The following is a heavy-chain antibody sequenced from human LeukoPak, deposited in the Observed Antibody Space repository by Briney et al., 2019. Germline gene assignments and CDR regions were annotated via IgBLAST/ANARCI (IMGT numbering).Heavy chain of an antibody. Sequence: SVKVSCKASGGTFSSYAISWVRQAPGQGLEWMGRIIPILGIANYAQKFQGRVTITADKSTSTAYMELRSLRSEDTAVYYCAREGFGDSSGYYYFDYWGQGTLVTVCS. CDR3: AREGFGDSSGYYYFDY. V-gene: IGHV1-69*04. CDR1: GGTFSSYA. D-gene: IGHD3-22*01. J-gene: IGHJ4*02. CDR2: IIPILGIA.